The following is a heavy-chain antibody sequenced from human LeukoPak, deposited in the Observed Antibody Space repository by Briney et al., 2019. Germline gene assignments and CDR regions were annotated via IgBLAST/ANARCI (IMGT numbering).Heavy chain of an antibody. J-gene: IGHJ4*02. CDR2: IAANGNDK. CDR1: GFSFRKYW. V-gene: IGHV3-7*03. CDR3: VREVFFKFDY. Sequence: PGGSLRLSCAASGFSFRKYWMAWVRQAPGQGLEWVATIAANGNDKDYEDSVKGRFTISRDNARNSLSLQLDSLRAEDTALYYCVREVFFKFDYWGQGALVTVSS.